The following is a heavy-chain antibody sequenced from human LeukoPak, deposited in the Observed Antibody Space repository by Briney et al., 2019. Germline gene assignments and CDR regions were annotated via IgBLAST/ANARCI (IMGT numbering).Heavy chain of an antibody. CDR1: GYSFSNYW. CDR3: ARLREPGFHFDY. D-gene: IGHD1-14*01. CDR2: IYPGDSDI. Sequence: GESLKISCQGSGYSFSNYWIVWVRQMSGKVLEWMGIIYPGDSDIKYSPSFQGQVTVSADKSTSTAYLQWSSLKASDTAMYYCARLREPGFHFDYWGQGTLVTVSS. J-gene: IGHJ4*02. V-gene: IGHV5-51*01.